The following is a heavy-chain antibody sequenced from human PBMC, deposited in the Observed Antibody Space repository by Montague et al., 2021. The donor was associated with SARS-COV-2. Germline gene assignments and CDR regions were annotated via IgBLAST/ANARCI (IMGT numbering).Heavy chain of an antibody. Sequence: VKTTQTLTLTCTFSGFSLSTSGMCVSWIRQPPGKALEWLALIXWDYDKYYSTSLKTRLTISKDTSKNQVVLTMTNMDPVDTATYYCARIFDSSWPTFDYWGQGTLVTVSS. D-gene: IGHD6-13*01. CDR1: GFSLSTSGMC. J-gene: IGHJ4*02. CDR3: ARIFDSSWPTFDY. CDR2: IXWDYDK. V-gene: IGHV2-70*01.